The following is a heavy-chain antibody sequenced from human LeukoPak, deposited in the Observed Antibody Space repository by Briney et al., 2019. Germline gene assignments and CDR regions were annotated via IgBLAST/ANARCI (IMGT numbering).Heavy chain of an antibody. J-gene: IGHJ4*02. Sequence: SETLSLTCAVYGGSFSGYYWSWIRQPPGKGLEWIGEINHSGSTNYNPSLKSRVTISVDTSKNQFSLKLSSVTAADTAVYYCARGLAAGSSLFFDYWGQGTLVTVS. CDR2: INHSGST. CDR3: ARGLAAGSSLFFDY. D-gene: IGHD6-13*01. CDR1: GGSFSGYY. V-gene: IGHV4-34*01.